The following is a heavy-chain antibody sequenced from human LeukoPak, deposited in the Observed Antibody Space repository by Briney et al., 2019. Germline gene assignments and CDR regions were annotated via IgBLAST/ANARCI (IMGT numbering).Heavy chain of an antibody. CDR1: GFTFSSYS. D-gene: IGHD5-18*01. CDR2: ISSSSSYI. V-gene: IGHV3-21*01. Sequence: PGGSLRLSCAASGFTFSSYSMNWVRQAPGKGLEWVSSISSSSSYIYYADSVKGRFTISRDNAKNSLYLQMNSLRAEDTAVYYCARDGSRDTASNTFDFWGQGTMVTVSS. J-gene: IGHJ3*01. CDR3: ARDGSRDTASNTFDF.